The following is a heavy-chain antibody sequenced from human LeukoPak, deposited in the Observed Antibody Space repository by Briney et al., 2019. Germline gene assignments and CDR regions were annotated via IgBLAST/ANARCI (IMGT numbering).Heavy chain of an antibody. CDR3: ARDWAPTVTTKAPDY. CDR2: ISSSSSTI. D-gene: IGHD4-17*01. CDR1: GLTFSSYS. V-gene: IGHV3-48*01. J-gene: IGHJ4*02. Sequence: GGSLRLSCAASGLTFSSYSMNWVRQAPGKGLEWVSYISSSSSTIYYADSVKGRFTISRDNAKNSLYLQMNSLRAEDTAVYYCARDWAPTVTTKAPDYWGQGTLVTVSS.